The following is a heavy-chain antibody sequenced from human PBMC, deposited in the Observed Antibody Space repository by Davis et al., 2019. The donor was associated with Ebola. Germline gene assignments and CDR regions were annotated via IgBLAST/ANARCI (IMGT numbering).Heavy chain of an antibody. Sequence: GESLKISCKGSGYNFTNYWIAWVRQMPGKGLEWMGIIYPVDSDTRYSPSFQGQVTISADKSISTAYLQWSSLRASESAIYYCARLGYYYDVSGPFDYWGQGTLVTVSS. J-gene: IGHJ4*02. V-gene: IGHV5-51*01. CDR1: GYNFTNYW. CDR3: ARLGYYYDVSGPFDY. D-gene: IGHD3-22*01. CDR2: IYPVDSDT.